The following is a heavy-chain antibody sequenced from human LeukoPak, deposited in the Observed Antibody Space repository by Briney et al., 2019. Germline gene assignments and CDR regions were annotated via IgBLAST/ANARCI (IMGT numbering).Heavy chain of an antibody. Sequence: SETLSLTCTVSGGSISSSYWSWIRQPPGKGLEWIGYIYYTGTTNYNPSLKSRATISVDTSKNQFSLKLSSVTAADTAVYYCARAGYDYVWGSYRSYWGQGTLVTVSS. CDR2: IYYTGTT. CDR1: GGSISSSY. V-gene: IGHV4-59*01. D-gene: IGHD3-16*02. CDR3: ARAGYDYVWGSYRSY. J-gene: IGHJ4*02.